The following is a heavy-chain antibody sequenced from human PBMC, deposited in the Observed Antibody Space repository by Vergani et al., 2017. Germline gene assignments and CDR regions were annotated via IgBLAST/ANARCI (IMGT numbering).Heavy chain of an antibody. CDR3: ARAVVLVVPEGYHYYYYMDV. D-gene: IGHD3-22*01. CDR2: IYYSGST. V-gene: IGHV4-59*01. J-gene: IGHJ6*03. Sequence: QVQLQESGPGLVKPSETLSLTCTVPGGSISSYYWSWIRQPPGKGLEWIGYIYYSGSTNYNPSLKSRVTISVDTSKNQFSLKLSSVTAADTAVYYCARAVVLVVPEGYHYYYYMDVWGKGTTVTVSS. CDR1: GGSISSYY.